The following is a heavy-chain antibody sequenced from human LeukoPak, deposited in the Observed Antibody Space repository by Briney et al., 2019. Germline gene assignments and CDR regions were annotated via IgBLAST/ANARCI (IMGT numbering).Heavy chain of an antibody. CDR2: LRQDGGEK. V-gene: IGHV3-7*03. J-gene: IGHJ4*02. Sequence: PGGSLRLSCAASGFIFSTYWMTWFRQAPGKGLEWVANLRQDGGEKYYMDSLRGRFIISRDNAKNSLYLQMNSLRAEDTAGDYCARTPGGPDYWGQGTLVTVSS. D-gene: IGHD2-15*01. CDR3: ARTPGGPDY. CDR1: GFIFSTYW.